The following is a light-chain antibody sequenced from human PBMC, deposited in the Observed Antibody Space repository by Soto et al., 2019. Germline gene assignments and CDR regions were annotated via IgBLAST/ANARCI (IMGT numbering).Light chain of an antibody. CDR3: QQGGNWPLT. CDR2: DAS. CDR1: QSVSSY. V-gene: IGKV3-11*01. J-gene: IGKJ5*01. Sequence: EIVLTQSPATLSLSPGERATLSCRASQSVSSYLAWYQQKSGQAPRLLIYDASNRATGIPARFSGSGSGTDFTLTISSLEPEDFAVYYCQQGGNWPLTFGQGTRLEIK.